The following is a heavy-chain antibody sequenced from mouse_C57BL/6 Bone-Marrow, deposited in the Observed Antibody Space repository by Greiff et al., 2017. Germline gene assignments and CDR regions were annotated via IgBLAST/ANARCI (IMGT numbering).Heavy chain of an antibody. CDR2: IVPANGHT. D-gene: IGHD2-3*01. J-gene: IGHJ4*01. V-gene: IGHV14-3*01. CDR3: AREDDGYPYAMDY. Sequence: EVKLMESVAELVRPGASVKLSCTASGFNIKNTYMHWVKQRPEQGLEWIGRIVPANGHTKYAPNFPGKAPITADTSSNTAYLQISSLTSEDTAIYYSAREDDGYPYAMDYWGQGTSDTVSS. CDR1: GFNIKNTY.